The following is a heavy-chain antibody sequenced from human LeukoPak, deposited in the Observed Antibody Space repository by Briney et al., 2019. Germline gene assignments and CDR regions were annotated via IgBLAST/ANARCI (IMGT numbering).Heavy chain of an antibody. CDR2: IYYSGST. D-gene: IGHD3-22*01. CDR3: SITPSAYYYDSSGYYVGY. V-gene: IGHV4-59*01. Sequence: SEILSLTCTVSGGSISSYYWSWIRQPPGKGLEWIGYIYYSGSTNYNPSLKSRVTISVDTSKNQFSLKLSSVTAADTAVYYCSITPSAYYYDSSGYYVGYWGQGTLVTVSS. J-gene: IGHJ4*02. CDR1: GGSISSYY.